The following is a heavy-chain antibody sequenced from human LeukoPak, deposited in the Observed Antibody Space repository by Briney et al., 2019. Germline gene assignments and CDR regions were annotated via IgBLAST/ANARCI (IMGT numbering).Heavy chain of an antibody. Sequence: GESLKISCKGSGYNFNIYWIAWVRQVPGKGLEWMGIIYPGDSTTRYSPSFQGQVTISADKSISTAYLQWSSLKASDTAMYYCARGLRVANTLDAFDIWGQGTMVTVSS. V-gene: IGHV5-51*01. CDR1: GYNFNIYW. CDR2: IYPGDSTT. D-gene: IGHD5-12*01. J-gene: IGHJ3*02. CDR3: ARGLRVANTLDAFDI.